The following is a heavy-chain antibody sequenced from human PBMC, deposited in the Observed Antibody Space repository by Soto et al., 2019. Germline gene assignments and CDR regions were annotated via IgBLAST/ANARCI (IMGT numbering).Heavy chain of an antibody. V-gene: IGHV1-69*13. CDR2: IKPISDTT. CDR3: ARDPSTVNKLIGVWFAP. Sequence: SVKVSCKASGDTFGRFTINWVRQAPGQGLEWMGGIKPISDTTTYAQRFQGRVTFTADASTSTVYMELSSLRSEDTAMYYCARDPSTVNKLIGVWFAPWGQGTLVTVSS. D-gene: IGHD4-4*01. CDR1: GDTFGRFT. J-gene: IGHJ5*02.